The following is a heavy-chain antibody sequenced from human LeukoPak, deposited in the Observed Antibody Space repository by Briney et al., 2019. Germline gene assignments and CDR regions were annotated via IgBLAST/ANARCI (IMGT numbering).Heavy chain of an antibody. CDR2: ISDSGST. Sequence: SETLSLTCSVSGGPISSYYWSWIRQPAGRGLEWIGRISDSGSTNYNPSLRSRVTMSVDTSKNQLSLKLTSVTAADTAVYYCASGSGWQVDYWGQGILVTVSS. D-gene: IGHD6-19*01. CDR3: ASGSGWQVDY. V-gene: IGHV4-4*07. J-gene: IGHJ4*02. CDR1: GGPISSYY.